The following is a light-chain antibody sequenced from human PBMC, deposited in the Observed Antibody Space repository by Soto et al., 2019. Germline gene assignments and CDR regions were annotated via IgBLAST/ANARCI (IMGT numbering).Light chain of an antibody. J-gene: IGLJ1*01. CDR3: QAWDSSTAV. V-gene: IGLV3-1*01. Sequence: SYELTQPPSVSVSPGLTASITGSGDKLGDRLAYWYQQKPGPSPVLVIYQDSKRPSGIPERFSGSNSGNTATLTISGTQSMDEADYYCQAWDSSTAVFGTGTKVTVL. CDR2: QDS. CDR1: KLGDRL.